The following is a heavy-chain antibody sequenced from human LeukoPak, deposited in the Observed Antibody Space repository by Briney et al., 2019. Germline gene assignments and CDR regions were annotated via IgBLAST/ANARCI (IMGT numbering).Heavy chain of an antibody. V-gene: IGHV1-69*04. D-gene: IGHD2-21*01. CDR1: GGTFSSYA. CDR3: ANKIIVGLRVFDY. CDR2: IIPMFDIV. Sequence: SVKVSCKASGGTFSSYAINWVRQAPGQGLQWMGRIIPMFDIVNYAQKFQGRITITADKSTSTAYLELSSLRSEDTAVYFCANKIIVGLRVFDYWGQGSLVTVSS. J-gene: IGHJ4*02.